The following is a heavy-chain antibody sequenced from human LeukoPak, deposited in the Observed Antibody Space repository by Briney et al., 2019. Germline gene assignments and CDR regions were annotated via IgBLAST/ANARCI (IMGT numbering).Heavy chain of an antibody. D-gene: IGHD3-10*01. CDR2: ISSSSSYI. CDR1: GFTFSTYS. Sequence: GGSLRLSCAASGFTFSTYSMNWVRQAPGKGLEWVSSISSSSSYIYYADSVKGRFTISRDNAKNSLYLQMNSLRAEDTAVYYCARDPPHPILVYGHFDYWGQGTLVTVSS. CDR3: ARDPPHPILVYGHFDY. V-gene: IGHV3-21*01. J-gene: IGHJ4*02.